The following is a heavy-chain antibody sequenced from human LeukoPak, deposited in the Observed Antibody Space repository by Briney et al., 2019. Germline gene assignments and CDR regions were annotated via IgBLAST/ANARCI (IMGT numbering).Heavy chain of an antibody. CDR2: ITESGNIE. J-gene: IGHJ4*02. CDR3: ARTPPRRDDY. CDR1: GFAFSRFA. V-gene: IGHV3-48*03. Sequence: GWSLSLSCAASGFAFSRFAMNWVRQAAGKGLEWVSFITESGNIEKYADSVKGRFTISRDNAKISVYLQMNSLRAEDTAVYYCARTPPRRDDYWGQGTLVTVSS.